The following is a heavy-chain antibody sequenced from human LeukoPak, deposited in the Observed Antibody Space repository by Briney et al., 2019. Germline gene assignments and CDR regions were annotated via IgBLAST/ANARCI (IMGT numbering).Heavy chain of an antibody. CDR3: AKDWGIVVVPAAIFDY. CDR1: GFTFLTYA. V-gene: IGHV3-23*01. J-gene: IGHJ4*02. Sequence: GGSLRLSCAASGFTFLTYAMSWVRQAPGKGLEWVSAISGSGGSTYYADSVKGRFTISRDNSKNTLYLQMNSLRAEDTAVYYCAKDWGIVVVPAAIFDYWGQGTLVTVSS. D-gene: IGHD2-2*01. CDR2: ISGSGGST.